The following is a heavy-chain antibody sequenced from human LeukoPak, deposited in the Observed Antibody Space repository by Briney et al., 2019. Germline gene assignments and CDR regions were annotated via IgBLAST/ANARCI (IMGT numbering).Heavy chain of an antibody. CDR2: IYSGGST. Sequence: PGGSLRLSCAASGFTVSSNYMSWVRQAPGKGPEWVSVIYSGGSTYYADSVKGRFTISRDNSKNTLYLQMNSLRAEDTAVYYCAKDKYYGSGSYFDYWGQGTLVTVSS. CDR3: AKDKYYGSGSYFDY. CDR1: GFTVSSNY. V-gene: IGHV3-53*01. D-gene: IGHD3-10*01. J-gene: IGHJ4*02.